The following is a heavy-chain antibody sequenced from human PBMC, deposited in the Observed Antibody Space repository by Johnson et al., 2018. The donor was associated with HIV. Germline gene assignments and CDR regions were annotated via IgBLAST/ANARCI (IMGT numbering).Heavy chain of an antibody. CDR3: ARGLKGAFDI. CDR1: GFTFSSYA. J-gene: IGHJ3*02. V-gene: IGHV3-30*04. Sequence: QVQLVESGGGVVQPGRSLRLSCAASGFTFSSYAMHWVRQAPGKGLAWVAVISYDGSNKYYADSVRGRFTISRDNSKNTLSLQMNSLRAEDTAVYYCARGLKGAFDIWGQGTRVTVSA. CDR2: ISYDGSNK.